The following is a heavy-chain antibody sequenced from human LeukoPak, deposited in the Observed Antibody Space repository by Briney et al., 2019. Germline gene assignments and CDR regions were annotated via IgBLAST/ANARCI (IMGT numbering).Heavy chain of an antibody. CDR2: INPNNGRT. V-gene: IGHV1-2*02. CDR3: ARVAAEIGVEPAAIGFGWLRRDYYYMDV. Sequence: GASVKVSCKTSGYTFSDYYMHWVRQAPGQGLEWMGWINPNNGRTSYAQKFQGRVSMTRDTSINTVYMELSSLRSEDTAVYYCARVAAEIGVEPAAIGFGWLRRDYYYMDVWGKGTTVTVSS. J-gene: IGHJ6*03. D-gene: IGHD2-2*02. CDR1: GYTFSDYY.